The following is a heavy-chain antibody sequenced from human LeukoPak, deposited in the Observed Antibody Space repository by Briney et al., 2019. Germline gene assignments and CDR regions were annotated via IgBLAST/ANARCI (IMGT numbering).Heavy chain of an antibody. J-gene: IGHJ4*02. Sequence: GGSLRLSCAASGFTFSSYWMHWVRQAPGKGLVWVSRINTDGSSTSYADSVKGRFTISRDNAKNTLYLQMDSLRAEDTAVYYCAKGQLGITPYYFDYWGQGTLVTVSS. D-gene: IGHD7-27*01. CDR1: GFTFSSYW. V-gene: IGHV3-74*01. CDR2: INTDGSST. CDR3: AKGQLGITPYYFDY.